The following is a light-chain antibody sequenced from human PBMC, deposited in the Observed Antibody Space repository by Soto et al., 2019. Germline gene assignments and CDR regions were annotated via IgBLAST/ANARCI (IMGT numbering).Light chain of an antibody. CDR3: QQSYNTPWT. CDR2: GAS. CDR1: QSISSY. Sequence: DIPMTQSPSSLSASVGDRVTITCRASQSISSYLNWYQQTLGKAPKLLIYGASSLQRGVPSRFSGSGSGTEFTLTISSLQPEDFATYYCQQSYNTPWTFGQGTKVEIK. V-gene: IGKV1-39*01. J-gene: IGKJ1*01.